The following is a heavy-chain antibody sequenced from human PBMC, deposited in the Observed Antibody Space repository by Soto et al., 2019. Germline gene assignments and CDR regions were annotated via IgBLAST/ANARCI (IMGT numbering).Heavy chain of an antibody. D-gene: IGHD2-2*01. V-gene: IGHV3-23*01. Sequence: VRLSGAASGFTFNSYAMNWVRQAPGKGLAWVSAIGTDGNTYYANSVKGRFTISRDNSRTTLYLQMNSLRVEDTALYYCVRKYPGTRPFDYWGQGTLVTVSS. CDR1: GFTFNSYA. J-gene: IGHJ4*01. CDR2: IGTDGNT. CDR3: VRKYPGTRPFDY.